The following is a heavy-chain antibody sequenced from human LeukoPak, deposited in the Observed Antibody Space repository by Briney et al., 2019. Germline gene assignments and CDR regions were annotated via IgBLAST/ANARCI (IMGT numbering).Heavy chain of an antibody. J-gene: IGHJ4*02. D-gene: IGHD3-22*01. Sequence: ASVKVSRKASGYTFTSYGISWVRQAPGQGLEWMGWISAYNGNTNYAQKLQGRVTMTTDTSTSTAYMELRSLRSDDTAVYYCAQGAYDRAHHRFDYWGQGTLVTVSS. CDR1: GYTFTSYG. V-gene: IGHV1-18*01. CDR3: AQGAYDRAHHRFDY. CDR2: ISAYNGNT.